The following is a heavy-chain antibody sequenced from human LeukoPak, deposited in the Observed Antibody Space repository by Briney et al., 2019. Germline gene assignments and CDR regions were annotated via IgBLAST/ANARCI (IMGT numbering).Heavy chain of an antibody. CDR1: GGSISSGGYS. D-gene: IGHD5-12*01. V-gene: IGHV4-30-2*01. J-gene: IGHJ4*02. Sequence: PSQTLSLTCAVSGGSISSGGYSWSWIRQPPGKGLEWIGYIYHSGSTYYNPSLKSRVTMSVDRSKNQFSLKLSSVTAADTAVYYCARAGSRGYDAWNYWGQGTLVTVSS. CDR3: ARAGSRGYDAWNY. CDR2: IYHSGST.